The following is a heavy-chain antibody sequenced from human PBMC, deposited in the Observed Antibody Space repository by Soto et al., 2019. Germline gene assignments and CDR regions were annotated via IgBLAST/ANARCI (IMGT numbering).Heavy chain of an antibody. D-gene: IGHD2-21*01. CDR3: ARRDCGSGRNCEFGAPAFAY. V-gene: IGHV3-23*01. CDR1: GFTFSNYD. CDR2: VSSSGSST. J-gene: IGHJ4*02. Sequence: EVQLLESGGDLVQPGGSLRLSCAASGFTFSNYDMSWVRQAPGKGLEWVSSVSSSGSSTYYADSVKGRFTISRDNSKNTRYLQRSRLGAADTAVYHCARRDCGSGRNCEFGAPAFAYWGQGNLVTVTS.